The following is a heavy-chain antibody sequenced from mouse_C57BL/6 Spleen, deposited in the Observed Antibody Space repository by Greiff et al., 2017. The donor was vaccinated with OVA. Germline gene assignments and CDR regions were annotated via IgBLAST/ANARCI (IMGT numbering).Heavy chain of an antibody. Sequence: QVQLQQPGAELVRPGTSVKLSCKASGYTFTSYWMHWVKQRPGQGLEWIGVIDPFDSYTNYNQKFKGKATLTVDTSSSTAYMQLSSLTSEDSAVYYCAREGEGNDYWGQCTTVTVSA. CDR2: IDPFDSYT. CDR3: AREGEGNDY. V-gene: IGHV1-59*01. CDR1: GYTFTSYW. J-gene: IGHJ2*01.